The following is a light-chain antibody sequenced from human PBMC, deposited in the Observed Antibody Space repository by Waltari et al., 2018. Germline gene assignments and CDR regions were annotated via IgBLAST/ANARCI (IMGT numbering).Light chain of an antibody. CDR3: SSYTSSSPYV. J-gene: IGLJ1*01. CDR1: SSDVGGYNY. V-gene: IGLV2-14*03. CDR2: DVS. Sequence: QSALTQPASVSGSPGQSITIPCTGISSDVGGYNYVPWYQQYPGKAPKLMMYDVSNRPSGVSNRFSGSKSGNTASLTISGLQAEDEADYYCSSYTSSSPYVFGTGTKVTVL.